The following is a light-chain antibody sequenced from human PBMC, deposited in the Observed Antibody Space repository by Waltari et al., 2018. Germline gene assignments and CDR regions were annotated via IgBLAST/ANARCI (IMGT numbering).Light chain of an antibody. CDR2: DDG. Sequence: SYVLTQPPSVSVAPGQTARISCDGNYIGSKNVHLYQQKPGQAPVLVVYDDGDRPSGIPERFSGSNSGNTATLTISRVDAGDEADYYCQVWDSGSDHYVFGTVTKVTVL. V-gene: IGLV3-21*02. CDR1: YIGSKN. J-gene: IGLJ1*01. CDR3: QVWDSGSDHYV.